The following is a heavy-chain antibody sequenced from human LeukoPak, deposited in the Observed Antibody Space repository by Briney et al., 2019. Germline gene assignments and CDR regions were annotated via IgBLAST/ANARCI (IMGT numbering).Heavy chain of an antibody. CDR2: ISAYNGNT. CDR3: ARDVEYYSGGSCYSYFDY. CDR1: GYTFTSYG. V-gene: IGHV1-18*01. D-gene: IGHD2-15*01. J-gene: IGHJ4*02. Sequence: ASVKVSCKASGYTFTSYGISWVRQAPGQGLEWMGWISAYNGNTNYAQKLQGRVTMTTDTSTSTAHMELRSLRSDDTAVYYCARDVEYYSGGSCYSYFDYWGQGTLVTVSS.